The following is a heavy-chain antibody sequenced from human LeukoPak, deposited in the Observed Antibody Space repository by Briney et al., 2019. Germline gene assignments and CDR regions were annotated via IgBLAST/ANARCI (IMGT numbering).Heavy chain of an antibody. J-gene: IGHJ5*02. CDR3: ARSVYYGSGSYGWFDP. Sequence: SETLSLTCAVYGGSFSGYYWSWIRQPPGKGLEWIGEINHSGSTNYNPSLKSRVTISVDTSKNQFSLKLSSVTAADTAVFYCARSVYYGSGSYGWFDPWGQGTLVTVSS. CDR1: GGSFSGYY. CDR2: INHSGST. V-gene: IGHV4-34*01. D-gene: IGHD3-10*01.